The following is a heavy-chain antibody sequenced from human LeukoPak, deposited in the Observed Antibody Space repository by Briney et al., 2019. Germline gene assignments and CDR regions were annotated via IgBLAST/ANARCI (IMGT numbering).Heavy chain of an antibody. CDR3: AKQLGYCSDGSCYFPY. Sequence: GGSLRLSCAASGFTFSSSAMSWVRQAPGKGLEWVSAISNNGGYTYYADSVQGRFTISRDNSKSTLCLQMNSLRAEDTAVYYCAKQLGYCSDGSCYFPYWGQGTVVTVSS. V-gene: IGHV3-23*01. CDR2: ISNNGGYT. J-gene: IGHJ4*02. D-gene: IGHD2-15*01. CDR1: GFTFSSSA.